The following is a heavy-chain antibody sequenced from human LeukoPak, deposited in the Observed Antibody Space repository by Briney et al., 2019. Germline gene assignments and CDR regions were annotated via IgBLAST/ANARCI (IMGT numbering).Heavy chain of an antibody. D-gene: IGHD6-13*01. CDR3: AKGGDVAAVIIRVSSVFDK. CDR1: GLTFSSYA. J-gene: IGHJ4*02. Sequence: HSGGSLRLSCAASGLTFSSYAMSWVRQAPGKGLEWVSGISGSGGSTYYAGSVKGRFTISRDNSNNTLYLQMNSLRAEDTAVYYCAKGGDVAAVIIRVSSVFDKWGQGTLVTVSS. V-gene: IGHV3-23*01. CDR2: ISGSGGST.